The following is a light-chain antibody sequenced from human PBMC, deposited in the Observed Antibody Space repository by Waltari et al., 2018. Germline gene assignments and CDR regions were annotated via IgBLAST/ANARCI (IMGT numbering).Light chain of an antibody. CDR2: YDD. V-gene: IGLV3-21*01. J-gene: IGLJ2*01. CDR3: QVWESSTEVL. Sequence: SYVLAQPPSVSVAPGKTATITCGGNNFGGKSVHWYQRKPGQAPVLVIYYDDNRPPGIPERFSGSTSGDPATLTISGFEAGAEADYFCQVWESSTEVLFGGGTKLTVL. CDR1: NFGGKS.